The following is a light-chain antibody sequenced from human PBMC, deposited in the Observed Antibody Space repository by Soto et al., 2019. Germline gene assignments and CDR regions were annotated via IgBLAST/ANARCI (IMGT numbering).Light chain of an antibody. CDR3: QSYDSSLSGSV. CDR2: CNI. CDR1: RSNIGAGYD. Sequence: QSVLTQPPSLSGGPGQRVSISSTGSRSNIGAGYDVHWYQQLPGTAPKLLIYCNITRPSGVPDRFSGSKSGTSASLAITGLQAVDVAAYTWQSYDSSLSGSVFGVWTKITVL. V-gene: IGLV1-40*01. J-gene: IGLJ3*02.